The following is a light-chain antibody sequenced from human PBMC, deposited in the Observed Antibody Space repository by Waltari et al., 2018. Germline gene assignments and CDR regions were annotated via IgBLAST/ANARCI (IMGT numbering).Light chain of an antibody. Sequence: EVVMTQSPATLSVSPGERATLSSRASQGIHSDLAWYQQKPGQPPRLLIYSASTRASGVPARFTGSGSGTEFTLTVSSLQPEDSAVYYCQQYNVWPPWTFGQGTKVEIK. CDR3: QQYNVWPPWT. CDR2: SAS. CDR1: QGIHSD. J-gene: IGKJ1*01. V-gene: IGKV3-15*01.